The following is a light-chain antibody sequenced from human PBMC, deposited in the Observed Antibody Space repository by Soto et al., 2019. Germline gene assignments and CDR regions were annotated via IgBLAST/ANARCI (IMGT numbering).Light chain of an antibody. V-gene: IGLV1-44*01. J-gene: IGLJ3*02. CDR3: AVWDDRLNGGV. CDR1: SSNIGIKT. Sequence: QSVVTQPPSASGTPGQRVTISCSGSSSNIGIKTVNWYQQVPGTAPKMLIFSNDQRPSGVPDRFSGSKSGTSASLAISGLQSEDEADYYCAVWDDRLNGGVFGGGTKLTVL. CDR2: SND.